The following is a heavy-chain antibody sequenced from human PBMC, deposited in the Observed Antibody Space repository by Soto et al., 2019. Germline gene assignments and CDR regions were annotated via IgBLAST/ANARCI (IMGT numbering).Heavy chain of an antibody. Sequence: SETLSLTCIVSVVSISTYHWSWLRQPAGKGLEWIGRMHTSGSTNYNPSLKSRVSMSVDTSKNHFSLKVSSVTAADTAVYYCARDEYGYGDSYDSWGQGTLVTVSS. V-gene: IGHV4-4*07. CDR1: VVSISTYH. CDR3: ARDEYGYGDSYDS. CDR2: MHTSGST. J-gene: IGHJ4*02. D-gene: IGHD5-12*01.